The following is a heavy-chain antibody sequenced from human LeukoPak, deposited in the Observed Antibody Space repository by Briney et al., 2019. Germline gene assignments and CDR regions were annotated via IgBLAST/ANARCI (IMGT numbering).Heavy chain of an antibody. V-gene: IGHV1-2*02. CDR3: ASTSSKVGYYYYYMDV. CDR1: GYTFTRYY. D-gene: IGHD6-6*01. J-gene: IGHJ6*03. Sequence: ASVKVSCKASGYTFTRYYMHWVRQAPGQGLEWMGWINPNSGGTNYAQKFQGRVTMTRDTSISTAYMELSRLRSDDTAVYYCASTSSKVGYYYYYMDVWGKGTTVTVSS. CDR2: INPNSGGT.